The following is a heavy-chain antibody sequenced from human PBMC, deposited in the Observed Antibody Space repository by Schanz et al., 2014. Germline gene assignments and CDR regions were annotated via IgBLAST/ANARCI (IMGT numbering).Heavy chain of an antibody. V-gene: IGHV3-23*04. Sequence: EVQLAESGGGLVQPGGSLRLSCAASGFTLSSYALSWVRQSPGKGLEWVSAINTADTTYYADSVKGRFTVSRDNSKNTVYLHMNSLRDDDTAVYYCAKDMNREATAPESWGQGTLVVVSS. J-gene: IGHJ5*02. D-gene: IGHD5-12*01. CDR2: INTADTT. CDR3: AKDMNREATAPES. CDR1: GFTLSSYA.